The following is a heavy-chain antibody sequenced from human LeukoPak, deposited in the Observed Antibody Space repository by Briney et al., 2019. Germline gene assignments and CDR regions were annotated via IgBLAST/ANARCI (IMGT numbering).Heavy chain of an antibody. Sequence: GGSLRLSCAASGFTFSSYWLSWVRQAPGKGLEWVANIKQDGSEKYYVDSVKGRFTISRDNAKNSLYLQMNSLRAEDTAVYYCARDPGGSYYYMDVWGKGTTVTVSS. CDR3: ARDPGGSYYYMDV. D-gene: IGHD3-16*01. CDR1: GFTFSSYW. CDR2: IKQDGSEK. V-gene: IGHV3-7*01. J-gene: IGHJ6*03.